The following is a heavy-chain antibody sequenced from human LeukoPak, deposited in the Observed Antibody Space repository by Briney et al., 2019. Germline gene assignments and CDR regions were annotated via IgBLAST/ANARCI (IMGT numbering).Heavy chain of an antibody. J-gene: IGHJ4*02. CDR3: ARDLDPSSSPFPYYFDY. D-gene: IGHD6-6*01. V-gene: IGHV3-7*01. CDR1: GFTFTSYS. CDR2: IKQDGREK. Sequence: GGSLRLSCAASGFTFTSYSMNWVRQAPGKGLEWVANIKQDGREKYYVDSVKGRFTISRDNAKNSLYLQMNSLRAVDTAVYYCARDLDPSSSPFPYYFDYWGQGTLVTVSS.